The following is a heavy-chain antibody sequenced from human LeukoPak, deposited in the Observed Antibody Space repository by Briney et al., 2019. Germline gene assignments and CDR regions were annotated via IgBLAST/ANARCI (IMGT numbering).Heavy chain of an antibody. D-gene: IGHD2-21*02. CDR2: INHSAST. V-gene: IGHV4-34*01. Sequence: SETQSLTCAVYGGSFSTYYWSWIRQPPGKGLEWIGEINHSASTNYNPSFKSQVTISVDTSKNKFSLKLSSVTAADTAVYYCARGGFYCGGDCYVDYWGQGTLATVSS. J-gene: IGHJ4*02. CDR1: GGSFSTYY. CDR3: ARGGFYCGGDCYVDY.